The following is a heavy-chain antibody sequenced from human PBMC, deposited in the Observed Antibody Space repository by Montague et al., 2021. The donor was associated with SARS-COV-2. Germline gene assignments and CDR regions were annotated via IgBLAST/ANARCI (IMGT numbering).Heavy chain of an antibody. CDR1: RLPFNGYA. Sequence: SLRLSCAASRLPFNGYAMHWVRQAPGKGLEWLTFISHDESNHRYADSVKGGFTISRDNSKNTLYLQMDSLRPEDTAVYYCARDGYRSGSSYIDYWGQGTLVTVSS. V-gene: IGHV3-30*04. D-gene: IGHD1-26*01. CDR3: ARDGYRSGSSYIDY. J-gene: IGHJ4*01. CDR2: ISHDESNH.